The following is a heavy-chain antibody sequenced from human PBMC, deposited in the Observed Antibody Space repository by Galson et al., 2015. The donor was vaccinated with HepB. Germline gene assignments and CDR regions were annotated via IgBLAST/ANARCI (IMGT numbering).Heavy chain of an antibody. D-gene: IGHD3-3*01. V-gene: IGHV3-30-3*01. J-gene: IGHJ4*02. CDR2: ISYDGSSK. CDR3: AREGQWDLTGVIIPHFDY. Sequence: SLRLSCAASGFTFSIYAMHWVRQAPGKGLKWMTVISYDGSSKYYADSVKGRFTISRDNSKNTLYLQMNSLRPEDTAVYYCAREGQWDLTGVIIPHFDYWGQGTLVTVSS. CDR1: GFTFSIYA.